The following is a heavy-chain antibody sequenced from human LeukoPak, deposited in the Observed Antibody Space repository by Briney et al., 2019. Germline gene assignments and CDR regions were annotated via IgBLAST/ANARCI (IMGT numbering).Heavy chain of an antibody. CDR2: ISGSSSYT. CDR3: ARGYDTEMVRVLEY. CDR1: GFTFTDYF. Sequence: KPGGSLRLSCAASGFTFTDYFMSWIRQTPGRGLEWVSYISGSSSYTNHADSVKGRFTISRDNAKNTLYLQMNSLRAEDTAVYYCARGYDTEMVRVLEYWGQGTLVTVSS. V-gene: IGHV3-11*05. J-gene: IGHJ4*02. D-gene: IGHD3-10*01.